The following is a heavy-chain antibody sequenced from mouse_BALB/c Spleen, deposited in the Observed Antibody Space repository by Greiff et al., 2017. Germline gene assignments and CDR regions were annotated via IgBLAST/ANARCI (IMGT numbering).Heavy chain of an antibody. CDR3: ARPLYYGNYVFFDY. Sequence: EVQLVESGGGLVKPGGSLKLSCAASGFTFSSYDMSWVRQTPEKRLEWVASISSGGSTYYPDSVKGRFTISRDNARNILYLQMSSLRSEDTAMYYCARPLYYGNYVFFDYWGQGTTLTVSS. CDR1: GFTFSSYD. J-gene: IGHJ2*01. CDR2: ISSGGST. D-gene: IGHD2-1*01. V-gene: IGHV5-6-5*01.